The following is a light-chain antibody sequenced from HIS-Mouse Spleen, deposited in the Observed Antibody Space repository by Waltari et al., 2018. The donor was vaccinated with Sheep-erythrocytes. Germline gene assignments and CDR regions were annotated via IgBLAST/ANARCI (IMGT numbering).Light chain of an antibody. CDR3: AAWDDSLNGPV. J-gene: IGLJ3*02. Sequence: QSVLTQPPSASGTPGQRVTISCSGSSSNIGRNTVHWYQQRQGTAPKLLIYSNNQRPSGVPDRFSGSKSGTSASLAISGLQSEDEADYYCAAWDDSLNGPVFGGGTKLTVL. V-gene: IGLV1-44*01. CDR1: SSNIGRNT. CDR2: SNN.